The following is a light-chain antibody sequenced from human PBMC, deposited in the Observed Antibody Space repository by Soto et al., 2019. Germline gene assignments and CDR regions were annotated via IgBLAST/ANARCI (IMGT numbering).Light chain of an antibody. V-gene: IGKV1-39*01. CDR2: AAS. J-gene: IGKJ2*01. Sequence: DIPMTQSPSSLSASVGDRVTITCRASQSISNYLNWYQQKPGKAPKLLIYAASSLQSGVPSRFSGSGSGTDFTLTVSSLQPEDFATYYCQQSYSTPYTFGQGTKLEI. CDR1: QSISNY. CDR3: QQSYSTPYT.